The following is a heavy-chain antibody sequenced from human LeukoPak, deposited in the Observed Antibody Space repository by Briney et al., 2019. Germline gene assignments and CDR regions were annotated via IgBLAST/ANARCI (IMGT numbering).Heavy chain of an antibody. Sequence: GGSLRLSCAASGFTFTSYAMSWVRQAPGKGLEWVSSIFGSGVDTQYADSVKGRFTISRDNSKNTLYLEMNSLRPEDTAIYYCAKDLISPRSVGSSEKLDYWGQGTLVTVSS. D-gene: IGHD3-10*01. V-gene: IGHV3-23*01. J-gene: IGHJ4*02. CDR2: IFGSGVDT. CDR3: AKDLISPRSVGSSEKLDY. CDR1: GFTFTSYA.